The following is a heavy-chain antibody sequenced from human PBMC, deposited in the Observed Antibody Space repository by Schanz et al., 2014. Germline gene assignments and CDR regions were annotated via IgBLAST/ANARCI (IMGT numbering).Heavy chain of an antibody. Sequence: QGQLVQSGPEVKEPGASVKVSCEASRYTFNTSGLNWVRQAPGQGLEWMGRIIPILGIANYAQKFQGRVTITADRSTSTAYMELSSLRSEDTAVYYCARGYGDSPTDFWGQGTLVTVSS. J-gene: IGHJ4*02. CDR2: IIPILGIA. V-gene: IGHV1-69*04. CDR3: ARGYGDSPTDF. CDR1: RYTFNTSG. D-gene: IGHD4-17*01.